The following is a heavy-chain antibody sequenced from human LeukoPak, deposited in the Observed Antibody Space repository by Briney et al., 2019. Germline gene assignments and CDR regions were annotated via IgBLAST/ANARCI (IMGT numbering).Heavy chain of an antibody. D-gene: IGHD3-22*01. CDR3: ASTVADNYYDSSGYLDY. Sequence: GRSLRLSCAASGFTSSSYAMHWVRQAPGKGLEWVAVISYDGSNKYYADSVKGRFTISRDNSKNTLYLQMNSLRAEDTAVYYCASTVADNYYDSSGYLDYWGQGTLVTVSS. V-gene: IGHV3-30*04. CDR1: GFTSSSYA. CDR2: ISYDGSNK. J-gene: IGHJ4*02.